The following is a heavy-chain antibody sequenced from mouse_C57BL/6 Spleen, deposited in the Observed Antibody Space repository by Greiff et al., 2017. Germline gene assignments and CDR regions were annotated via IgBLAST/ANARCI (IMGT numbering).Heavy chain of an antibody. CDR2: ISDGGSYT. J-gene: IGHJ1*03. CDR1: GFTFSSYA. D-gene: IGHD2-4*01. V-gene: IGHV5-4*01. CDR3: AREGSYDYHWYFDV. Sequence: EVQVVESGGGLVKPGGSLKLSCAASGFTFSSYAMSWVRQTPEKRLEWVATISDGGSYTYYPDNVKGRFTISRDNAKNNLYLQMSHLKSEDTAMYYCAREGSYDYHWYFDVWGTGTTVTVSS.